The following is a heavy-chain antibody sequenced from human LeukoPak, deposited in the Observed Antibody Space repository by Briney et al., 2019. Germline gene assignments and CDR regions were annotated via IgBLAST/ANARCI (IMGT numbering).Heavy chain of an antibody. J-gene: IGHJ4*02. CDR2: ISGSGGST. CDR1: GSTFSSYA. CDR3: AKAPVTSCRGAYCYPFDY. Sequence: GGSLRLSCAASGSTFSSYAMSWVRQAPGKGLEWVSAISGSGGSTYYADSVKGRFTISRDNSKNTLYLQMNSLRAEDAAVYYCAKAPVTSCRGAYCYPFDYWGQGTLVTVSS. V-gene: IGHV3-23*01. D-gene: IGHD2-21*01.